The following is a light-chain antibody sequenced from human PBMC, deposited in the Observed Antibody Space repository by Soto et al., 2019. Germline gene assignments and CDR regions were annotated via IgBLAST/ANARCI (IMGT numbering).Light chain of an antibody. J-gene: IGKJ2*01. CDR2: EAS. CDR3: QHYNSYSVT. V-gene: IGKV1-5*03. Sequence: DFQMTESPSTLSASVGDRVTSTCRASQRISTWLAWYQQKPGKAPNLLIYEASTLESGAPSRFGGSGSGTDSTLIISSLQPDAFATYYCQHYNSYSVTFGQGTKLVI. CDR1: QRISTW.